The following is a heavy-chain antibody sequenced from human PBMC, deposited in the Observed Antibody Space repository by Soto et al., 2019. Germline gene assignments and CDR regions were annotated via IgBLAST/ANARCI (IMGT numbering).Heavy chain of an antibody. CDR3: VTSPEFNRNIPLSTWFDA. CDR2: IYWDNAK. Sequence: QITLKESGPTLVKPTQTLTLTCTFSGFSLTSTGVAVGWIRQPPGKALEWIALIYWDNAKQYSPSLRSRLTTPNDTSKNQVVLTMTNMDPVDTATYYCVTSPEFNRNIPLSTWFDAWGQGTLVTVSS. D-gene: IGHD1-20*01. J-gene: IGHJ5*02. CDR1: GFSLTSTGVA. V-gene: IGHV2-5*02.